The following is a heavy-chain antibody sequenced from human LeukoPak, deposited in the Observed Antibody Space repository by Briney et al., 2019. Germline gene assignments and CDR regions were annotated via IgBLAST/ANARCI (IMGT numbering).Heavy chain of an antibody. D-gene: IGHD3-16*01. CDR2: ISSSGSTI. V-gene: IGHV3-48*03. Sequence: GGSLRLSCAASGFTFSSYEMNWVRQAPGKGLEWVSYISSSGSTIYYADSVKGRFTISRDGSKNSLYLQMNSLKTEDTALYYCVLMLWGLPDWGQGTRVTVSS. J-gene: IGHJ4*02. CDR3: VLMLWGLPD. CDR1: GFTFSSYE.